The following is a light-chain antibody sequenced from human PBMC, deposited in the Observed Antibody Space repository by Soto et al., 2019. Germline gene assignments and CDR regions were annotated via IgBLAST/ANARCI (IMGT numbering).Light chain of an antibody. CDR1: QTISSW. V-gene: IGKV1-39*01. Sequence: DIQLSQSPSSLSASIGDSVTITCRASQTISSWLAWYQQKPGKAPKLLIYAASSLQSGVPSRFSGSGSGTDFTLTISSLQPEDFATYYCQQSYSTPPTFGQGTKVGIK. CDR3: QQSYSTPPT. CDR2: AAS. J-gene: IGKJ1*01.